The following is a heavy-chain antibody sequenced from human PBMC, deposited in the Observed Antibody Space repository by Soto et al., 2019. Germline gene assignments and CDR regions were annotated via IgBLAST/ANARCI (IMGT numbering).Heavy chain of an antibody. CDR3: ARAMTSAATDY. CDR1: GYTFTDYY. Sequence: ASVKVSCKASGYTFTDYYMHWLRQAPGQGLEWMGWINVNSGGTNYAQRFQGRVTMTRDTSISTGYMEPSRLRSDDTAVYYCARAMTSAATDYWGQGTLVTVSS. J-gene: IGHJ4*02. D-gene: IGHD2-15*01. V-gene: IGHV1-2*02. CDR2: INVNSGGT.